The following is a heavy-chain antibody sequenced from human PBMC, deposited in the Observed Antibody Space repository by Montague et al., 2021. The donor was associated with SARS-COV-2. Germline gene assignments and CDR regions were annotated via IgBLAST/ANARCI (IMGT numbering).Heavy chain of an antibody. CDR2: TYYRSKWYN. D-gene: IGHD4-17*01. CDR1: GDSVSSNSAA. CDR3: ARDGGTVTTFLGVGYVRGGLNWFDP. V-gene: IGHV6-1*01. Sequence: CAISGDSVSSNSAAWNWIRRSPSRGLEWLGRTYYRSKWYNDYAVSVKSRITINPDTSKNQFSLKLSSVTAADTAVYYCARDGGTVTTFLGVGYVRGGLNWFDPWGQGTLVTVSS. J-gene: IGHJ5*02.